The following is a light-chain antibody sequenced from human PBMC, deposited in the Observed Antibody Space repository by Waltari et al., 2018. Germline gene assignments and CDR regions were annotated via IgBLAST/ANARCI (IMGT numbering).Light chain of an antibody. J-gene: IGLJ3*02. CDR2: RND. V-gene: IGLV1-44*01. Sequence: QSVLTQPPSASGTPGQRVTISCSGTSSNLGNNVVNWYQQVPGKAPKLLICRNDLLPSGVPDRFSASKSGASASLAISGLQSEDEAEYYCASWDDSLNGHWVFGGGTKVTVL. CDR1: SSNLGNNV. CDR3: ASWDDSLNGHWV.